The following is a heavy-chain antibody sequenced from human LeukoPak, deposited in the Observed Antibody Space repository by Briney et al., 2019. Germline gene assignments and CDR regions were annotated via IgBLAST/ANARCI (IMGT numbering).Heavy chain of an antibody. D-gene: IGHD3-10*01. CDR1: GFTFSSYG. J-gene: IGHJ4*02. CDR3: AIIWFGEYYFDY. V-gene: IGHV3-30*02. CDR2: IRYDGSNK. Sequence: QAGGSLRLSCAASGFTFSSYGMHWVRQAPGKGLEWVAFIRYDGSNKYYADSVKGRFTISRDNSKNTLYLQMNSLRAEDTAVYYCAIIWFGEYYFDYRGQGTLVTVSS.